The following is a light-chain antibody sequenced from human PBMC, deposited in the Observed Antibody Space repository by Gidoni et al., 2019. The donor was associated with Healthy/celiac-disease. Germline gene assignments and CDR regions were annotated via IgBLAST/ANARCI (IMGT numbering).Light chain of an antibody. J-gene: IGKJ5*01. Sequence: AIQLNQSPSSLSASVGDRVTITCRASQGISSALAWYQQKPGKAPKLLIYDASSLESGVPARFSGSGSGTDFTLTISSLQPEDFATYYCQQFNSYPITFGQGTRLEI. CDR2: DAS. CDR1: QGISSA. CDR3: QQFNSYPIT. V-gene: IGKV1-13*02.